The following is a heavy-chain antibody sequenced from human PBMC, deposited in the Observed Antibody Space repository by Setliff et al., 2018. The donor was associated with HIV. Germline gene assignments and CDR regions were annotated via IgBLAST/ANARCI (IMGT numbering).Heavy chain of an antibody. Sequence: SETLSLTCTVSGGSISSSSYYWNWFRQYPGKGLEWIGYIHYTGTTNQNPSLRSLITISLDTSKNQFSLKLTSVTAADTAVYYCARAPYVSGSFGWFDPWGQGTLVTASS. CDR1: GGSISSSSYY. V-gene: IGHV4-31*01. CDR2: IHYTGTT. J-gene: IGHJ5*02. D-gene: IGHD3-10*01. CDR3: ARAPYVSGSFGWFDP.